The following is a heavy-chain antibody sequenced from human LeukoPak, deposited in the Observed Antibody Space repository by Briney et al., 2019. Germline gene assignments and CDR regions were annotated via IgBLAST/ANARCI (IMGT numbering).Heavy chain of an antibody. D-gene: IGHD3-10*01. CDR3: ARGRSLTMVWGVPLYYFDY. Sequence: PSETLSLTCAVYGGSFSGYYWSWIRQPPGKGLEWIGEINHSGSTNYNPSLKSRVTISVDTSKNQFSLKLSSVTAADTAVYYCARGRSLTMVWGVPLYYFDYWGQGTLVTVSS. CDR1: GGSFSGYY. CDR2: INHSGST. J-gene: IGHJ4*02. V-gene: IGHV4-34*01.